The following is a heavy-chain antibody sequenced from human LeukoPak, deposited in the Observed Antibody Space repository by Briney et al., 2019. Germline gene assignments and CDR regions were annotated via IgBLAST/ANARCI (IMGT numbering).Heavy chain of an antibody. CDR2: ISYDGSNK. J-gene: IGHJ5*02. CDR3: ARGRGPATENWFDP. D-gene: IGHD1-26*01. V-gene: IGHV3-30*01. Sequence: GGSLRLSWAASGFTFSSYAMHWVRQAPGKGLEWVAVISYDGSNKYYADSVKGRFTISRDNSKNTLYLQMNSLRAEDTAVYYCARGRGPATENWFDPWGQGTLVTVSS. CDR1: GFTFSSYA.